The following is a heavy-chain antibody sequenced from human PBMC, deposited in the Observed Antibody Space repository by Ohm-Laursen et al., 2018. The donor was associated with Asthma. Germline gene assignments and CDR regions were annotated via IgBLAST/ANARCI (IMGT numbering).Heavy chain of an antibody. V-gene: IGHV7-4-1*02. CDR2: INTNTEYSNTNTGIP. Sequence: EASVKVSCKASGYTFTNYPINWVRQAPGQGLEWMGWINTNTEYSNTNTGIPTYAQGFTGRFVFSLDTSVSTAYLQISSLKVDDTAVYYCVRSLKRFCSGGSCYYKYGLDVWGQGTTVTVSS. D-gene: IGHD2-15*01. CDR1: GYTFTNYP. CDR3: VRSLKRFCSGGSCYYKYGLDV. J-gene: IGHJ6*02.